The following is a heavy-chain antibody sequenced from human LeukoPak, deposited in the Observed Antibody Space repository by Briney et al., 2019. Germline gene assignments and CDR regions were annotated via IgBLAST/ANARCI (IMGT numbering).Heavy chain of an antibody. CDR2: MNPNTGNT. CDR3: ARGPWIQLWLRAAFDI. D-gene: IGHD5-18*01. Sequence: ASVKVSCKASGYTFTSYDINWVRQATGQGLEWMGRMNPNTGNTGYAQKFQGRVTMTRDTSISTAYMELSSLRSDDTAAYYCARGPWIQLWLRAAFDIWGQGTMVTVSS. V-gene: IGHV1-8*01. CDR1: GYTFTSYD. J-gene: IGHJ3*02.